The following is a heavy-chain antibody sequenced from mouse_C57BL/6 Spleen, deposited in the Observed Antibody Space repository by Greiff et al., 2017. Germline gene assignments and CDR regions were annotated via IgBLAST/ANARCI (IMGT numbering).Heavy chain of an antibody. Sequence: EVHLVESGGGLVKPGGSLKLSCAASGFTFSSYAMSWVRQTPEKRLEWVASISDGGSYTYYPDNVKGRFTISRDNAKNNLYLQMSHLKSEDTAMYYCARDRGTGYFDYWGQGTTLTVSS. V-gene: IGHV5-4*01. CDR1: GFTFSSYA. J-gene: IGHJ2*01. CDR3: ARDRGTGYFDY. CDR2: ISDGGSYT. D-gene: IGHD3-1*01.